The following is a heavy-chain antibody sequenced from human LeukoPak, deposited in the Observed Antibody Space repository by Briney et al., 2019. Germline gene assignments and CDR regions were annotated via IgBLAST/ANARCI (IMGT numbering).Heavy chain of an antibody. CDR1: GGSISSGGYY. CDR3: ARAQISGGYPFDY. D-gene: IGHD1-26*01. J-gene: IGHJ4*02. V-gene: IGHV4-31*03. Sequence: SETLSLTCTVSGGSISSGGYYWSWIRQHPGKGLEWIGYIYYSGSTYYNPSLKSRVTISVDTSKNQFSLKLSSVTAADTAVYYCARAQISGGYPFDYWGQGTLVTVSS. CDR2: IYYSGST.